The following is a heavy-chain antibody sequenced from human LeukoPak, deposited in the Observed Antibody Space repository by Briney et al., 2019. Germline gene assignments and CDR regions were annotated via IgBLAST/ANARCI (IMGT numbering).Heavy chain of an antibody. CDR2: IYSSGST. CDR3: ARGSVDTAMAFDY. CDR1: GGSISSFY. V-gene: IGHV4-59*08. Sequence: SETLSLTCTVSGGSISSFYWSWIRQPPGKALEWIGYIYSSGSTSYNPSLKSRVTISIDTSKSQFSLKLSSVTAADTAVYYCARGSVDTAMAFDYWGQGTLVTVSS. J-gene: IGHJ4*02. D-gene: IGHD5-18*01.